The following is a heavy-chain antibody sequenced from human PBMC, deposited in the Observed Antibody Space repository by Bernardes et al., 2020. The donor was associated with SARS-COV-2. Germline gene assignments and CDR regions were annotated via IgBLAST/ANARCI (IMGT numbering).Heavy chain of an antibody. D-gene: IGHD3-3*01. CDR3: ARDTIFGVVTRSYFDY. J-gene: IGHJ4*02. CDR1: GFTFSSYS. CDR2: ISSSSSYI. V-gene: IGHV3-21*01. Sequence: GGSLRLSCAASGFTFSSYSMNWVRQAPGKGLEWVSSISSSSSYIYYADSVKGRFTISRDNAKNSLYLQMNSLRAEDTAVYYCARDTIFGVVTRSYFDYWGQGTLVTVSS.